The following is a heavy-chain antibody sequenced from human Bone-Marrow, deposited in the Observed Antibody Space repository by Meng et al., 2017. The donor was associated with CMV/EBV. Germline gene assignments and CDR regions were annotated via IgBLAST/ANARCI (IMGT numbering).Heavy chain of an antibody. Sequence: GESLKISCAASGFSVNLEYMGWVRQAPGKGLEWVSLLHVADDTYYADSVKGRFTISRDNSKNMLYLQMDSLRVDDTAVYYCARVGFEAGLWRRVYWGQGTLVTVSS. D-gene: IGHD3-16*01. J-gene: IGHJ4*02. CDR3: ARVGFEAGLWRRVY. V-gene: IGHV3-66*02. CDR2: LHVADDT. CDR1: GFSVNLEY.